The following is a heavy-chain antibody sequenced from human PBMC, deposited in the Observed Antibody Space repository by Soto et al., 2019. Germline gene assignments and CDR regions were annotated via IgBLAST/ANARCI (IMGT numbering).Heavy chain of an antibody. CDR3: ASAFWSGYTMDV. J-gene: IGHJ6*02. CDR1: GFTFSSYS. V-gene: IGHV3-21*01. Sequence: EVQLVESGGGLVKPGGSLRLSCAASGFTFSSYSMNWVRQAPGKGLEWVSSISSSSSYIYYADSVKGRFTISRDNAKNSLYLQMNSLRAEDTAVYYCASAFWSGYTMDVWGQRTTVTVSS. CDR2: ISSSSSYI. D-gene: IGHD3-3*01.